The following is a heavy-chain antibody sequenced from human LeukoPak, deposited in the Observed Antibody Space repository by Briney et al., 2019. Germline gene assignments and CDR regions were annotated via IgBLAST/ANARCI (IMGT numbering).Heavy chain of an antibody. D-gene: IGHD2-2*01. CDR2: IKQDGSEK. CDR3: ARQYCSSTSCFYAFDI. V-gene: IGHV3-7*03. CDR1: GFTFSSYW. J-gene: IGHJ3*02. Sequence: GGSLRLSCAASGFTFSSYWMSWVRQAPGKGLEWVANIKQDGSEKYYVDSVKGRFTTSRDNAKNSLYLQMNSLRAGDTAVYYCARQYCSSTSCFYAFDIWGQGTMVTVSS.